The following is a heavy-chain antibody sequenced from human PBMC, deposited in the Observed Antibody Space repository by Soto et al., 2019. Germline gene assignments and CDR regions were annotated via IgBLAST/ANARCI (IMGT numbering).Heavy chain of an antibody. CDR1: GYTFTNHG. CDR3: ARDRVAGIWGDAFDI. Sequence: QVQLVQSGAEVKKPGASVKVSYETSGYTFTNHGINWVRQAPGQGLEWMGWINPYNANVNYAQKLQGRVTMTTDTSTSTAYMDLRSMTSDDTAVYYCARDRVAGIWGDAFDIWGQGTMVTVSS. J-gene: IGHJ3*02. V-gene: IGHV1-18*04. CDR2: INPYNANV. D-gene: IGHD3-16*01.